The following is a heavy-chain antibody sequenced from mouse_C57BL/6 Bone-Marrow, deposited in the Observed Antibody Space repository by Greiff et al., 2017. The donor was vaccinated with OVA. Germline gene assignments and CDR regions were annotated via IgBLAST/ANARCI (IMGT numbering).Heavy chain of an antibody. CDR3: TSYYYGSSWFAY. Sequence: VHVKQSGAELVRPGASVKLSCTASGFNIKDYYMHWVKQRPEQGLEWIGRIDPEDGDTEYAPKFQGKATMTADTSSNTAYLQLSSLTSEDTAVDYCTSYYYGSSWFAYWGQGTLVTVSA. CDR2: IDPEDGDT. V-gene: IGHV14-1*01. J-gene: IGHJ3*01. D-gene: IGHD1-1*01. CDR1: GFNIKDYY.